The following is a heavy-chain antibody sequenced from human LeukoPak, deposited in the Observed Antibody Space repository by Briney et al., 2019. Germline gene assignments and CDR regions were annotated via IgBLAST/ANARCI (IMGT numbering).Heavy chain of an antibody. J-gene: IGHJ4*02. CDR3: AKDRRVVGATYYFDY. CDR2: IKQDGSEK. D-gene: IGHD1-26*01. Sequence: GGSLRLSCAASGFTFSSYWMSWVRQAPGKGLEWVANIKQDGSEKYYVDSVKGRFTISRDNSKNTLYLQMNSLRAEDTAVYYCAKDRRVVGATYYFDYWGQGTPVTVSS. CDR1: GFTFSSYW. V-gene: IGHV3-7*03.